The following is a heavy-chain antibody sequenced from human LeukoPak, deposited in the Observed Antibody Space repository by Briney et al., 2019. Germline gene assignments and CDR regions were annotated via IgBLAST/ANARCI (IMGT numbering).Heavy chain of an antibody. CDR3: ARARAKDSSHYYMDV. V-gene: IGHV1-18*01. CDR2: ISAYNGNT. CDR1: GYTFTSYG. J-gene: IGHJ6*03. D-gene: IGHD5-18*01. Sequence: ASVKVSCKASGYTFTSYGISWVRQAPGQGLEWMGWISAYNGNTNYAQKLQGRVTMTTDTSTSTAYMELRSLRSDDTAVYYCARARAKDSSHYYMDVWGKGTTVTVSS.